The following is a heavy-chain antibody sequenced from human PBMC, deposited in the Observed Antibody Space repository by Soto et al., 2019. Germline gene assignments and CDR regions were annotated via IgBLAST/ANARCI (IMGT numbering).Heavy chain of an antibody. D-gene: IGHD3-9*01. Sequence: EVQLVESGGGLVKPGGSLRLSCAASGFTFSNAWMSWVRQAPGKGLEWVGRIKSKTDGGTTDYAAPVKGRFTISRDDSKNTLYLQMNRLKTEDTAVYYCTTGSRYDILTGYKSRDYWGQGTLVTVSS. CDR1: GFTFSNAW. J-gene: IGHJ4*02. V-gene: IGHV3-15*01. CDR3: TTGSRYDILTGYKSRDY. CDR2: IKSKTDGGTT.